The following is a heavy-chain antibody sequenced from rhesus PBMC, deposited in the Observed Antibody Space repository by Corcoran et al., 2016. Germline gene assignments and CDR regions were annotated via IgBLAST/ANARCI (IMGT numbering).Heavy chain of an antibody. CDR1: GGSISSSY. V-gene: IGHV4-169*01. J-gene: IGHJ4*01. D-gene: IGHD7-45*01. Sequence: QLQLQESGPGLVKPSETLSLTCAVSGGSISSSYWSWIRQAPGKGLEWIGYIYGSGSSTNYNPSLKSRGTLSVDTSKNQLSLKRSSVTAADTAVYYCAMKANWGYYFDYWGQGVLVTVSS. CDR2: IYGSGSST. CDR3: AMKANWGYYFDY.